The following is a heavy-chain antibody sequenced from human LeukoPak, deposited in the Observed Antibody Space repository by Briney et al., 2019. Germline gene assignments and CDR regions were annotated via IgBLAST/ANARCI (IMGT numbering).Heavy chain of an antibody. Sequence: SETLSRTCTVSGGSISSYYWSWIRQPPGKGLEWIGYIYYSGSTNYNPSLKSRVTISVDTSKNQFSLKLSSVTAADTAVYYCARVSRGIGIVDYWGQGTLVTVSS. CDR3: ARVSRGIGIVDY. J-gene: IGHJ4*02. CDR1: GGSISSYY. CDR2: IYYSGST. D-gene: IGHD3-16*01. V-gene: IGHV4-59*01.